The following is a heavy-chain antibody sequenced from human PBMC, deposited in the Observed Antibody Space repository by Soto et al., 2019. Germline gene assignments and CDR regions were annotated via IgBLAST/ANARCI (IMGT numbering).Heavy chain of an antibody. CDR3: AKNPGYYYDSTGYHFDD. D-gene: IGHD3-22*01. CDR2: ISYGGGTT. CDR1: GFTFGAYV. V-gene: IGHV3-23*01. J-gene: IGHJ4*02. Sequence: PGGSLRLSCAASGFTFGAYVMHWVRQAPGKGLEWVSAISYGGGTTYYADSVKGRFTISRDNSKNTLYLQMNSLRAEDTAVYYCAKNPGYYYDSTGYHFDDWGQGTLVTVSS.